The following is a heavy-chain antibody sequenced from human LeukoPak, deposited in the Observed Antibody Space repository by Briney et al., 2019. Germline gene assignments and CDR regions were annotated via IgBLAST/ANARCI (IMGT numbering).Heavy chain of an antibody. V-gene: IGHV1-2*02. CDR2: INPNSGGT. J-gene: IGHJ4*02. CDR3: ARDVSDGSGYADY. Sequence: ASVKVSCKASGYTFTGYYMHWVRQAPGQGLEWMGWINPNSGGTNYAQKFQGRVTMTRDTSISTAYMELSRVRSDDTAVYYCARDVSDGSGYADYWGQGTLVTVSS. CDR1: GYTFTGYY. D-gene: IGHD5-12*01.